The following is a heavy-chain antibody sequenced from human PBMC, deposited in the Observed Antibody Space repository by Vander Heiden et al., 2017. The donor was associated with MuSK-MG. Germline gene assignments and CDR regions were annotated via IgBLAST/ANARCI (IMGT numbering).Heavy chain of an antibody. J-gene: IGHJ4*02. V-gene: IGHV2-70*01. CDR2: IDWDDDK. CDR1: GFSLSTSGMC. CDR3: ARMEEIVGATGGYFDY. Sequence: QVTLRESGPALVKPTQTLTLTCTFSGFSLSTSGMCVSWIRQPPGKALEWLALIDWDDDKYYSTSLKTRLTIYKDTSKNQVVLTMTNMDPVDTATYYCARMEEIVGATGGYFDYWGQGTLVTVSS. D-gene: IGHD1-26*01.